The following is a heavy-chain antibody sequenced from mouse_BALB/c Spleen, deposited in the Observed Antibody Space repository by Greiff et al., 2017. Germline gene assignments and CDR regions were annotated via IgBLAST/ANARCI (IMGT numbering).Heavy chain of an antibody. Sequence: VQLQQSGAELVKPGASVKLSCTASGFNIKDTYMHWVKQRPEQGLEWIGRIDPANGNTKYDPKFQGKATITADTSSNPAYLQLSSLTSEDTAVYYCARKGVARPPAMDYWGQGTSVTVSS. CDR2: IDPANGNT. CDR3: ARKGVARPPAMDY. J-gene: IGHJ4*01. CDR1: GFNIKDTY. D-gene: IGHD1-1*01. V-gene: IGHV14-3*02.